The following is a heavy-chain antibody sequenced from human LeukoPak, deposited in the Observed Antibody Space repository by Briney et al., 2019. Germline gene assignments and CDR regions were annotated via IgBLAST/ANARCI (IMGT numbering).Heavy chain of an antibody. CDR3: ATSSGGD. V-gene: IGHV1-24*01. D-gene: IGHD2-21*01. CDR1: GYTLTELS. Sequence: GASVTVSCKVSGYTLTELSIYWVRQAPGKGLEWMGGFDPEDGETIYGQKFQGRVTMTEDTSTDTAYMELSSLRSEDTAVYYCATSSGGDWGQGTLVTVSS. CDR2: FDPEDGET. J-gene: IGHJ4*02.